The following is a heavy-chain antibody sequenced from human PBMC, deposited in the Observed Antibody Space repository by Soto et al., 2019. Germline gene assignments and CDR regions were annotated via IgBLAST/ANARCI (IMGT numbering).Heavy chain of an antibody. J-gene: IGHJ4*02. D-gene: IGHD6-13*01. CDR1: GGSFSGYY. Sequence: QVQLQQWGAGLLKPSETLSLTCAVYGGSFSGYYWSWIRQPPGKGLEWIGEINHSGSTNYNPSLKSRVTISVDPSKNQFSLKLSSVTAADTAVYYCARTHPGAAAIRLFDYWGQGTLVTVSS. V-gene: IGHV4-34*01. CDR2: INHSGST. CDR3: ARTHPGAAAIRLFDY.